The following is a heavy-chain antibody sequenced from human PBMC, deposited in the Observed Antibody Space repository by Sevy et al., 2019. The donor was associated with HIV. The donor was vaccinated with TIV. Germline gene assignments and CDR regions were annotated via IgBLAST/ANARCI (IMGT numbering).Heavy chain of an antibody. CDR2: VSYDGSNK. Sequence: GGSLRLSCAASGFIFTTYGMHWVRQAPGKGLEWVAIVSYDGSNKFYADPVKGRFTVSRGNSKNTLYLQMNSLRTEDTAVYYCAKEIGSSGGDLYYYGMDVWGQGTTVTVSS. CDR3: AKEIGSSGGDLYYYGMDV. CDR1: GFIFTTYG. V-gene: IGHV3-30*18. D-gene: IGHD6-19*01. J-gene: IGHJ6*02.